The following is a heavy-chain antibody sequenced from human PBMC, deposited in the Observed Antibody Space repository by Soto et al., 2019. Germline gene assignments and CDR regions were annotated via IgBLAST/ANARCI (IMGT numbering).Heavy chain of an antibody. Sequence: ASVKVSCKASGYTFTSYGISWVRQAPGQGLEWKGWISAYNGNTNYAQKLQGRVTMTTDTSTSTAYMELRSLRSDDTAVYYCARETNYDFWSGYYIRLNYYMDVWGKGTTVTVSS. D-gene: IGHD3-3*01. J-gene: IGHJ6*03. CDR2: ISAYNGNT. V-gene: IGHV1-18*01. CDR3: ARETNYDFWSGYYIRLNYYMDV. CDR1: GYTFTSYG.